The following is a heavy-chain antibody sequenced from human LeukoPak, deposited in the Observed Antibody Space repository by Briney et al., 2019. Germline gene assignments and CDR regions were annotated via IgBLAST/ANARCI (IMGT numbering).Heavy chain of an antibody. Sequence: SETLSLTCTVSGGSISSYYWSWIRQPPGKGLEWIGYIYKSESTNYNPSLKSRVTMSVDTSKNQFSLKVSSVTAADTAVYYCARESSMVRGVPNWFDPWGQGTLVTVSS. V-gene: IGHV4-4*08. CDR3: ARESSMVRGVPNWFDP. D-gene: IGHD3-10*01. CDR1: GGSISSYY. CDR2: IYKSEST. J-gene: IGHJ5*02.